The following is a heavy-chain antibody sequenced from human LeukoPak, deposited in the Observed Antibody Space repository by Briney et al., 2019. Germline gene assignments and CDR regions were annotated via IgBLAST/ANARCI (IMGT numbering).Heavy chain of an antibody. CDR3: ARNSYYYDSSGYQEDFDY. J-gene: IGHJ4*02. D-gene: IGHD3-22*01. V-gene: IGHV1-2*02. CDR1: GYTFTGYY. Sequence: ASVKVSCKASGYTFTGYYMHWVRQAPGQGLEWMGWINPNSGGTNYAQKFQGRVTMARDTSISTAYMELSRLRSDDTAVYYCARNSYYYDSSGYQEDFDYWGQGTLVTVSS. CDR2: INPNSGGT.